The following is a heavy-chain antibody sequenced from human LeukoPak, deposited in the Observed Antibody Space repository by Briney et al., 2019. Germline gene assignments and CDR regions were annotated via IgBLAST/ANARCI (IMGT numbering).Heavy chain of an antibody. Sequence: GGSLRLSCAASGFTFSSNAMSWVRQAPGRGRGWVSAISGRGGRTYYADSVTGRFTISIDNSINKMYLQINSLRAEDTAVYHCVGTSRFDSGCDYWGQGTLVTVSS. CDR1: GFTFSSNA. D-gene: IGHD6-19*01. J-gene: IGHJ4*02. CDR2: ISGRGGRT. CDR3: VGTSRFDSGCDY. V-gene: IGHV3-23*01.